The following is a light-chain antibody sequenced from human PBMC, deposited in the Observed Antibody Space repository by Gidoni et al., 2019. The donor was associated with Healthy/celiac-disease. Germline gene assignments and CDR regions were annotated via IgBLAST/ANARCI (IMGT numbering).Light chain of an antibody. CDR1: QSVSSY. CDR3: QQRSNWVFT. Sequence: EIVLTQSPATLSLSPGERATLSCRASQSVSSYLAGYQQKPGQAPRLLIYDASNRATGIPARFSGSVSGTDFTPTISSLEPEDFAVYYCQQRSNWVFTFGPGTKVDIK. CDR2: DAS. V-gene: IGKV3-11*01. J-gene: IGKJ3*01.